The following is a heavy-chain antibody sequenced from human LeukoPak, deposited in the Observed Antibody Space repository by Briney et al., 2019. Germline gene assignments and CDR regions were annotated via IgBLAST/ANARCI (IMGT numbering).Heavy chain of an antibody. CDR3: ARVAGYGSGSYYKGSDYYYMDV. J-gene: IGHJ6*03. CDR1: GFTSSSYG. Sequence: GGSLRLPCAASGFTSSSYGMHWVRQAPGKGLEWVAFIRYDGSNKYYADSVKGRFTISRDNSKNTLYLQMNSLRAEDTAVYYCARVAGYGSGSYYKGSDYYYMDVWGKGTTVTISS. CDR2: IRYDGSNK. D-gene: IGHD3-10*01. V-gene: IGHV3-30*02.